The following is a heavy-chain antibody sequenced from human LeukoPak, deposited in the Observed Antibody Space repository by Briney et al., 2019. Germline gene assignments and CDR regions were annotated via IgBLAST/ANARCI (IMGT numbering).Heavy chain of an antibody. CDR1: GGTFISYA. J-gene: IGHJ4*02. CDR3: ARVRRYSGSYYFDY. CDR2: IIPIFGTA. Sequence: GASVKVSCKASGGTFISYAISWVRQAPGQGLEWMGGIIPIFGTANYAQKFQGRVTITTDESTSTAYMELSSLRSEDTAVYYCARVRRYSGSYYFDYWGQGTLVTVSS. V-gene: IGHV1-69*05. D-gene: IGHD1-26*01.